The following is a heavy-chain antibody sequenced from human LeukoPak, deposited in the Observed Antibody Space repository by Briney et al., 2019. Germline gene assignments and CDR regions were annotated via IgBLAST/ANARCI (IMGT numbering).Heavy chain of an antibody. D-gene: IGHD3-10*01. V-gene: IGHV3-21*01. Sequence: RPGGSLRLSCAGSGFTFSRHSMNWVRQAPGKGLEWVSSISTSSSYIYYADSVKGRFTISRDNAKKSLYLQMNSLRAEDTAVYYCAKDGWLESGRTPFYFDSWGQGTLVTVSS. CDR3: AKDGWLESGRTPFYFDS. CDR1: GFTFSRHS. CDR2: ISTSSSYI. J-gene: IGHJ4*02.